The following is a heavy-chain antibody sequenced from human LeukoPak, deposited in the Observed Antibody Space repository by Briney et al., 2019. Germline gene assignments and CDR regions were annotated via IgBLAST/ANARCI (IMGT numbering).Heavy chain of an antibody. CDR1: GGSISSYF. CDR2: IYTSGST. CDR3: AREGQSTSPRQFDP. Sequence: SETLSLTCTVSGGSISSYFWSWIRQPAGKGLEWIGRIYTSGSTNYNPSLKSRITMSVDTSKNQFSLNPTSVTAADTAIYYCAREGQSTSPRQFDPWGQGTLVTVSS. J-gene: IGHJ5*02. V-gene: IGHV4-4*07.